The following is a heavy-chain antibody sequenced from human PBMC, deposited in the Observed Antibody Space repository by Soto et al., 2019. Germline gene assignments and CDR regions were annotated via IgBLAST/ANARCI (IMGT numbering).Heavy chain of an antibody. CDR3: ARDRGPSSGYYPYWFDP. CDR1: AGAFSRPR. D-gene: IGHD3-22*01. Sequence: SVNLSCKTSAGAFSRPRISWVRQAPGQGLEWMGEIIPIFGTANYAQKFQGRVTITADESTSTAYMELSSLRSEDTAVYYCARDRGPSSGYYPYWFDPWGQ. CDR2: IIPIFGTA. V-gene: IGHV1-69*13. J-gene: IGHJ5*02.